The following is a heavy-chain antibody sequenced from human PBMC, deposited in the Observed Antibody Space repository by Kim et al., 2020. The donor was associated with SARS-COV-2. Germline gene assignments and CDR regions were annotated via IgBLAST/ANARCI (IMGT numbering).Heavy chain of an antibody. V-gene: IGHV1-58*01. CDR1: GFTFTSSA. CDR3: AADIKVATFYYYYGMDV. J-gene: IGHJ6*02. Sequence: SVKVSCKASGFTFTSSAVQWVRQARGQRLEWIGWIVVGSGNTNYAQKFQERVTITRDMSTSTAYMELSSLRSEDTAMYYCAADIKVATFYYYYGMDVWGQGTTVTVSS. D-gene: IGHD5-12*01. CDR2: IVVGSGNT.